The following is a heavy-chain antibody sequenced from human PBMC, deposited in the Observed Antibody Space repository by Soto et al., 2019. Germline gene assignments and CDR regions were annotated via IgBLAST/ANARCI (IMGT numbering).Heavy chain of an antibody. CDR1: GGSISSYY. V-gene: IGHV4-59*01. J-gene: IGHJ4*02. Sequence: SETLSLTCTVSGGSISSYYWSWIRQPPGKGLEWIGYIYYSGSTNYNPSLKGRVTISVDTSKNQFSLKLSSVTAADTAVYYCARGSRTDLFDYLGQGTLVTVSS. D-gene: IGHD1-26*01. CDR2: IYYSGST. CDR3: ARGSRTDLFDY.